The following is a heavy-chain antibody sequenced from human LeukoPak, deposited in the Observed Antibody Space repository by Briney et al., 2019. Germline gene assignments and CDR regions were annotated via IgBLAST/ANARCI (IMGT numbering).Heavy chain of an antibody. V-gene: IGHV3-21*01. CDR2: ISSSSSYI. D-gene: IGHD4-17*01. J-gene: IGHJ4*02. CDR1: GFTFSSYW. CDR3: ARDGPAVTTDQFDY. Sequence: GGSLRLSCAASGFTFSSYWMSWVRRAPGKGLEWVSSISSSSSYIYYADSVKGRFTISRDNAKNSLYLQMNSLRAEDTAVYYCARDGPAVTTDQFDYWGQGTLVTVSS.